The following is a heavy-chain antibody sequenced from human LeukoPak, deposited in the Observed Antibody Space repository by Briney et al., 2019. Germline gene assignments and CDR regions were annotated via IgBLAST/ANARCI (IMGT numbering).Heavy chain of an antibody. Sequence: SETLSLTCTVSGGSISSYYWSWIRQPPGKGLEWIGYIYYSGSTNYNPSLKSRVTISVDTSKNQFSLKLSSVTAADTAVYYCVRDIPTGRFDYWGQGTLVTVSS. J-gene: IGHJ4*02. CDR3: VRDIPTGRFDY. D-gene: IGHD2-2*02. CDR1: GGSISSYY. CDR2: IYYSGST. V-gene: IGHV4-59*01.